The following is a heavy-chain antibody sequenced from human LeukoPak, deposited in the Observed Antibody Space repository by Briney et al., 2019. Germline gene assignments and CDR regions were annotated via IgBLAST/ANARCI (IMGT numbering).Heavy chain of an antibody. CDR3: AKDLETYYYDSSGSFDI. D-gene: IGHD3-22*01. CDR1: GFTFSSYE. Sequence: SGGSLRLSCAASGFTFSSYEMNWVRQAPGKGLEWVSYISSSGSTIYYADSVKGRFTISRDNAKNSLYLQMNSLRAEDTAVYYCAKDLETYYYDSSGSFDIWGQGTMVTVSS. V-gene: IGHV3-48*03. CDR2: ISSSGSTI. J-gene: IGHJ3*02.